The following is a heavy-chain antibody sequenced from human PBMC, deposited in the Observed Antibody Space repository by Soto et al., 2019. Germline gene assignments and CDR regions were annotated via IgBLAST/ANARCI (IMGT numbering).Heavy chain of an antibody. V-gene: IGHV4-39*01. J-gene: IGHJ6*02. CDR2: IYYSGST. Sequence: PSETLSLTCTVSGGSISSSSYYWGWIRQPPGKGLEWIGSIYYSGSTYYNPSLKSRVTISVDTSKNQFSLKLSSVTAADTAVYYCARPSGGNYYYYGMDVWGQGTTVTVSS. CDR1: GGSISSSSYY. D-gene: IGHD2-15*01. CDR3: ARPSGGNYYYYGMDV.